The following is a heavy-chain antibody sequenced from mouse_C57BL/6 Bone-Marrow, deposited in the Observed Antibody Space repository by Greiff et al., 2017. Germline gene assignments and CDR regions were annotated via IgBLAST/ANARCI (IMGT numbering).Heavy chain of an antibody. V-gene: IGHV14-4*01. J-gene: IGHJ1*03. D-gene: IGHD1-1*01. Sequence: VQLQQSGAELVRPGASVKLSCTASGFNIKDDYMHWVKQRPEQGLEWIGWIDPENGDTEYASKFQGKATITAETSSNTAYLQLSSLTSEDTAVYYCTCLYTTGYFDVWCTGTTVTVSS. CDR1: GFNIKDDY. CDR3: TCLYTTGYFDV. CDR2: IDPENGDT.